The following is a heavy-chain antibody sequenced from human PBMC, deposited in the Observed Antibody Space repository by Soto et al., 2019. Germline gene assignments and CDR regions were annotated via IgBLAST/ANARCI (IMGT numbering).Heavy chain of an antibody. CDR2: IWYDGSNE. V-gene: IGHV3-33*01. J-gene: IGHJ6*02. Sequence: GGSLRLSCAASVFIFSNFGMRWVRQAPGKGLEWVAVIWYDGSNEHYADSVKGRFTISKDNSKNTLYLQMNSLRAEDTAMYYCARDDIPGVAVSTYGMDVWGQGTTVTAP. D-gene: IGHD6-19*01. CDR1: VFIFSNFG. CDR3: ARDDIPGVAVSTYGMDV.